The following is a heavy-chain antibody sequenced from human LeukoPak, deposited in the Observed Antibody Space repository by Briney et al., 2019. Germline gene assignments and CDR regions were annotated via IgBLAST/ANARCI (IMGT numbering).Heavy chain of an antibody. CDR2: INPSGGST. J-gene: IGHJ4*02. D-gene: IGHD3-16*01. Sequence: ASVTVSFKASGYTFTNHHMHWVRQAPGQGLEWMGIINPSGGSTSYAQKFQGRVTMTRDTSTSTVYMELSSLRSEDTAVYYCASPGEKDYYFDYWGQGTLVTVSS. CDR1: GYTFTNHH. V-gene: IGHV1-46*01. CDR3: ASPGEKDYYFDY.